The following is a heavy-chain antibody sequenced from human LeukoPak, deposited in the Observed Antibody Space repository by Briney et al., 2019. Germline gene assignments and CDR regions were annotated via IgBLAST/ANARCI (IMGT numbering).Heavy chain of an antibody. J-gene: IGHJ6*03. Sequence: PGGSLRLSCAASGFTFSDYYMSWIRQAPGKGLEWVSYISSSGSTIYYADSVKGRFTISRDNAKNSLYLQMNSLRAEDTAVYYCARDLDSGAAYYYYYMDVWGKGTTVTVSS. CDR3: ARDLDSGAAYYYYYMDV. CDR2: ISSSGSTI. V-gene: IGHV3-11*04. D-gene: IGHD3/OR15-3a*01. CDR1: GFTFSDYY.